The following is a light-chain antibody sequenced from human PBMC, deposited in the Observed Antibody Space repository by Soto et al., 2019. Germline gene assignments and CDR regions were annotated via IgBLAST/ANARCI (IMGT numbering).Light chain of an antibody. CDR2: AAS. Sequence: DIQLTQSPSFLSASVGDRVTITCRASQDISSYLAWYQQKPGKAPKLLIYAASTLQSGVSSRFSGSGSGTEFTLTISSLQPEDFATYYCQQLNSYRTFGGGTKVESK. CDR1: QDISSY. CDR3: QQLNSYRT. V-gene: IGKV1-9*01. J-gene: IGKJ4*01.